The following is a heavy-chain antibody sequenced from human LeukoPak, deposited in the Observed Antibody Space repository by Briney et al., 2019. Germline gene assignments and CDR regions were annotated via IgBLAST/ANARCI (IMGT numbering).Heavy chain of an antibody. CDR2: INPNSGGT. D-gene: IGHD1-26*01. Sequence: GASVKVSCKASGYTFTGYYMHWVRQAPGQGLEWMGWINPNSGGTNYAQKFQGRVTMTRDTSISTAYMELSRLRSDDTAVYYCARVGTRGLMDDAFDIWGQGTMVTLSS. V-gene: IGHV1-2*02. J-gene: IGHJ3*02. CDR1: GYTFTGYY. CDR3: ARVGTRGLMDDAFDI.